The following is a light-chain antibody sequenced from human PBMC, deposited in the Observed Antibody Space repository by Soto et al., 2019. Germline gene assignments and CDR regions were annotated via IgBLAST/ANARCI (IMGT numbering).Light chain of an antibody. CDR3: QQYDNWQLT. Sequence: EIVMTQSPATLSLSPGERASLSCRASQSLSNKLAWYQQKPGQAPRLLIYGASTRATDIPVRFSAGGSGTEFTLTISSLQSADFEVYYCQQYDNWQLTFGVGTKVEIX. J-gene: IGKJ4*01. V-gene: IGKV3-15*01. CDR1: QSLSNK. CDR2: GAS.